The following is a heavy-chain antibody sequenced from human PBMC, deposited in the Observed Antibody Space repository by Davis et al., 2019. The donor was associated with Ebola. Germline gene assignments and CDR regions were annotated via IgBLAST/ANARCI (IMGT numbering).Heavy chain of an antibody. V-gene: IGHV4-34*01. D-gene: IGHD6-25*01. CDR3: TKGGAYCSSGACYGVSYMDV. Sequence: PGGSLRLSCAASGFTFSDYYMNWIRQAPGKGLEWIGEIRHTGTTNYNPSLNSRVTISLDTSKNQFSLKLTSVTAADTAVYYCTKGGAYCSSGACYGVSYMDVWGKGTTVTVSS. J-gene: IGHJ6*03. CDR1: GFTFSDYY. CDR2: IRHTGTT.